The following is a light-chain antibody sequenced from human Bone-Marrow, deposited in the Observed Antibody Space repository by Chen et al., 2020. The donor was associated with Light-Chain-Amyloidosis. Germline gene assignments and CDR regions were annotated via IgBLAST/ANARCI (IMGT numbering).Light chain of an antibody. CDR3: AAWDDSLNAWA. J-gene: IGLJ2*01. Sequence: QSVLIQPPSTSVTPGQRATISCSGSSSNIGGNPVNWYRQLPGTAPKLLIYTNNQRPSGVPDRFSGSKSGTSASLAISGLQSDDEADYYCAAWDDSLNAWAFGGGTKLTVL. V-gene: IGLV1-44*01. CDR2: TNN. CDR1: SSNIGGNP.